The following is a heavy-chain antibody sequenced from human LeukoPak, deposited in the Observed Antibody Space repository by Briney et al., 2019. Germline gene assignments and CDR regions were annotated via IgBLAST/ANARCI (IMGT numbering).Heavy chain of an antibody. V-gene: IGHV4-38-2*02. CDR2: IYHSGST. Sequence: SETLSLTCTVSGASISGHYLTWLRQPPGKGLEWIGSIYHSGSTYYNPSLKSRVTISVDTSKNQFSLKLSSVTAADTAVYYCARDRNTYYYGSGSRYFDYWGQGTLVTVSS. J-gene: IGHJ4*02. D-gene: IGHD3-10*01. CDR1: GASISGHY. CDR3: ARDRNTYYYGSGSRYFDY.